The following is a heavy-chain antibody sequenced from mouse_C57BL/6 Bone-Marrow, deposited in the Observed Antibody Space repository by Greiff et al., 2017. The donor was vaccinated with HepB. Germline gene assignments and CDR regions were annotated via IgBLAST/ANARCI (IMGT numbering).Heavy chain of an antibody. CDR2: INPNYGTT. V-gene: IGHV1-39*01. CDR1: GYSFTDYN. D-gene: IGHD1-1*01. Sequence: EVQLQQSGPELVKPGASVKISCKASGYSFTDYNMNWVKQSNGKSLEWIGVINPNYGTTSYNQKFKGKATLTVDQSSSTAYMQLYSLTSEDSAVYYCARHYGSSSFYAMDYWGQGTSVTVSS. J-gene: IGHJ4*01. CDR3: ARHYGSSSFYAMDY.